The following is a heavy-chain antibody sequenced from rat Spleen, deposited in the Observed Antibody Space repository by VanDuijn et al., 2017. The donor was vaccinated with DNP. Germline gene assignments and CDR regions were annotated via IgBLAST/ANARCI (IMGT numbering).Heavy chain of an antibody. Sequence: QVQLKESGPDLVQPSQTLSLTCTVSGFSLTNYHVHWVRQPPGKGLEWMGRIQSGGNTDYNSALKSRLSISRDTAKSQVLLKLKSVQTGDKAMYFCARSLATVAPTGAMDAWGQGTSVTVSS. D-gene: IGHD1-3*01. V-gene: IGHV2-27*01. CDR2: IQSGGNT. CDR3: ARSLATVAPTGAMDA. CDR1: GFSLTNYH. J-gene: IGHJ4*01.